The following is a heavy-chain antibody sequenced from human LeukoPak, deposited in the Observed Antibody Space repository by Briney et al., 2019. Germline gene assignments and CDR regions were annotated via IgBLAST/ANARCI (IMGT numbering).Heavy chain of an antibody. J-gene: IGHJ4*02. CDR2: TIPIFGTA. CDR3: ARAYYFDGSGYYLPLDS. D-gene: IGHD3-22*01. Sequence: SVKVSCKASGGSFNSYAFSWVRQAPGQGLEWMGRTIPIFGTAYYAQKFQGRVTITADESTSTVYVELRSLRSEDTAMYYCARAYYFDGSGYYLPLDSWGQGTLVTVSS. V-gene: IGHV1-69*13. CDR1: GGSFNSYA.